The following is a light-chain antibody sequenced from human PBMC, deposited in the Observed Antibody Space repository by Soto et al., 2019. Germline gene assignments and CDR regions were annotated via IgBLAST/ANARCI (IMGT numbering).Light chain of an antibody. CDR3: QSHDSSLSAWG. CDR2: GNS. CDR1: SSNIGAGYD. Sequence: QSVLTQPPSVSGAPGQRGTISCTESSSNIGAGYDVHWYQQLPGTAPKLLIYGNSNRPSGVPDRFSGSKSGTSASLAITGLQAGDEAAYYCQSHDSSLSAWGFGGGTKVTVL. V-gene: IGLV1-40*01. J-gene: IGLJ3*02.